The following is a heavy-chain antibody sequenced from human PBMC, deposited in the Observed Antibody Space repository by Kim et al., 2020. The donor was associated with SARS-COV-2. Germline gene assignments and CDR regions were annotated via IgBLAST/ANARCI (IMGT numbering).Heavy chain of an antibody. CDR2: IRSSPSTI. J-gene: IGHJ4*02. CDR1: GFTFSDYP. CDR3: VRDGNHNWDLDY. D-gene: IGHD1-1*01. V-gene: IGHV3-48*02. Sequence: GGSLRLSWAASGFTFSDYPMNWVRQAPGKGLEWVSYIRSSPSTIYYADPVRGRFTISRDNAKNSLPLQMNSLRDEDTAIYYCVRDGNHNWDLDYWGQGTLVTVSS.